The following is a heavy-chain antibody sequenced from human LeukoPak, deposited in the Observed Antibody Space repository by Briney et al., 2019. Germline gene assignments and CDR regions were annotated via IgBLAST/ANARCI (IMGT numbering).Heavy chain of an antibody. V-gene: IGHV3-74*01. J-gene: IGHJ4*02. D-gene: IGHD1-26*01. CDR1: GFTFSSYW. CDR3: ARGTVPWE. Sequence: PGASLRLSCAASGFTFSSYWLHWVRQAPGKGLVWVSRINSDGSSTIYADSVKGRFTISRDNAKNTLYLEMNSLRADDTAVYYCARGTVPWEWGQRTLVTVSA. CDR2: INSDGSST.